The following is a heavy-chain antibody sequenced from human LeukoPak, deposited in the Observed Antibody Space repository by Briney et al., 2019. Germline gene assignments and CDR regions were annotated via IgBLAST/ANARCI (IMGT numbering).Heavy chain of an antibody. V-gene: IGHV3-15*01. D-gene: IGHD5-24*01. J-gene: IGHJ4*02. CDR1: GFNFNMAW. CDR3: ARDGVPRWPNTYDY. CDR2: IKSITDDGAV. Sequence: GGSLRLSCGASGFNFNMAWMSWVRQAPGKGLEWVARIKSITDDGAVDYASPVNGRFSISKDYSKNTLYLQMNSLKPEDTAVYYCARDGVPRWPNTYDYWGQGTLVTVSS.